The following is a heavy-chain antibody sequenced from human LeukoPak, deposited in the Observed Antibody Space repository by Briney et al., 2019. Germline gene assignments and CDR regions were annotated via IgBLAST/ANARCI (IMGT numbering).Heavy chain of an antibody. D-gene: IGHD3-22*01. CDR1: GGSFSGYY. J-gene: IGHJ4*02. CDR2: INHSGST. V-gene: IGHV4-34*01. Sequence: SETLSLTCAVYGGSFSGYYWSWIRQPPGKGLEWIGEINHSGSTYYNPSLKSRVTISVDTSKNQFSLKLSSVTAADTAVYYCARTDSSGFHHDYWGQGTLVTVSS. CDR3: ARTDSSGFHHDY.